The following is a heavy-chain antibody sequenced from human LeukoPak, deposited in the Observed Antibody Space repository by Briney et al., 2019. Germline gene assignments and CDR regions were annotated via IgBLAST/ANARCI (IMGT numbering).Heavy chain of an antibody. CDR3: AELGITMIGGV. J-gene: IGHJ6*04. V-gene: IGHV3-21*01. CDR2: IGSSGSYI. D-gene: IGHD3-10*02. Sequence: GGSLRLSCEVSGFTFSSYHMNWVRQAPGKGLEWVSSIGSSGSYIYYADSLTGRFTISRDNAKNSLYLQMNSLRAEDTAVYYCAELGITMIGGVWGKGTTVTISS. CDR1: GFTFSSYH.